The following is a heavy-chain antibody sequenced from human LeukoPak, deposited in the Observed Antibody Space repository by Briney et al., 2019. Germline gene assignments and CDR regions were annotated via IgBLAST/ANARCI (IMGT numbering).Heavy chain of an antibody. D-gene: IGHD3-10*01. CDR2: INPNSGVT. J-gene: IGHJ4*02. Sequence: ASVKVSCKASGYTFTGYCIHWVRQAPGQGLEWMGWINPNSGVTNYVQKFQGRVTMTRDTSISTAYMELSRLRSDDTAVYYCARDTNFSGSGSYYNNYFDYWGQGTLVTVSS. V-gene: IGHV1-2*02. CDR1: GYTFTGYC. CDR3: ARDTNFSGSGSYYNNYFDY.